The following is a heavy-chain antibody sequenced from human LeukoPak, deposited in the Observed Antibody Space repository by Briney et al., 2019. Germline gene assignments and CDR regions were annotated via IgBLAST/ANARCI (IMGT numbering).Heavy chain of an antibody. CDR2: INNSGGT. V-gene: IGHV4-34*01. CDR3: ARRRIRYCSGGSCYKNWFDP. CDR1: GGSFSGYY. D-gene: IGHD2-15*01. Sequence: SETLSLTCAVYGGSFSGYYWSWIRQPPGKGLEWIGEINNSGGTNYNPSLKSRVTISVDTSKNQFSLKLSSVTAADTAVYYCARRRIRYCSGGSCYKNWFDPWGQGTLVTVSS. J-gene: IGHJ5*02.